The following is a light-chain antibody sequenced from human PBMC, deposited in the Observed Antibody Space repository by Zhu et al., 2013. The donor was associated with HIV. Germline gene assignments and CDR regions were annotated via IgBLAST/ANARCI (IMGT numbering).Light chain of an antibody. CDR1: SSNIGKNY. CDR3: GTWDSDLNVVV. V-gene: IGLV1-51*01. Sequence: QSVLTQPPSVSAAPGQKVTISCSGSSSNIGKNYVCWYQQLPGAAPKLLIYDNNKRPSGLPDRFSGSKSGTSATLGITGLQTGDEADYYCGTWDSDLNVVVFGGGTKLIVL. CDR2: DNN. J-gene: IGLJ2*01.